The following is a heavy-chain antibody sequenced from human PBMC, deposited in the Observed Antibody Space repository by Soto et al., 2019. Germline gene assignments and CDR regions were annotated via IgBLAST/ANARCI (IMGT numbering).Heavy chain of an antibody. CDR2: ISSSSSTI. CDR1: GFTFSSYS. J-gene: IGHJ6*02. Sequence: GGSLRLSCAASGFTFSSYSMNWVRQAPGKGLEWVSYISSSSSTIYYADSVKGRFTISRDNAKNSLYLQMNSLRDEDTAVYYCARDPSSSWQQYYYYGMDVWGQGTTVTVSS. V-gene: IGHV3-48*02. D-gene: IGHD6-13*01. CDR3: ARDPSSSWQQYYYYGMDV.